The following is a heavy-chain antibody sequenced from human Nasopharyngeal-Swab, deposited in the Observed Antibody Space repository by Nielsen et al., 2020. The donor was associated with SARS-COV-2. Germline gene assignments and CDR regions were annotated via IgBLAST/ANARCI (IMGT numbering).Heavy chain of an antibody. V-gene: IGHV3-66*01. CDR1: GFTVSSNY. J-gene: IGHJ6*02. Sequence: GGSLRLSCAASGFTVSSNYMSWVRQAPGKGLEWVSVIYSGGSTYYADSVKGRFTISRDNSKNTLYLQMNSLRAEDTAMYYCARDSYYYDSSGYYRYYYYYGMDVWGQGTTVTVSS. CDR3: ARDSYYYDSSGYYRYYYYYGMDV. D-gene: IGHD3-22*01. CDR2: IYSGGST.